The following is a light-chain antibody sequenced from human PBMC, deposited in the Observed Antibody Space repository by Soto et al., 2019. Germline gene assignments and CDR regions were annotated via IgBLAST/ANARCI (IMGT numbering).Light chain of an antibody. J-gene: IGLJ1*01. Sequence: QSVLTHAPSASGTPGQRVTISCSGSSSNIGSNYVYWYQQLPGTAPKLLIYRNNQRPSGVPDRFSGSKSGTSASLAISGLRSEDEADYYCAAWDDSLSVLFGTGTKVTVL. V-gene: IGLV1-47*01. CDR3: AAWDDSLSVL. CDR2: RNN. CDR1: SSNIGSNY.